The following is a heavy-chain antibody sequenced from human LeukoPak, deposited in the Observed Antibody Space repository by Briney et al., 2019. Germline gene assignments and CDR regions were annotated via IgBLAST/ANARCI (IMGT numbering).Heavy chain of an antibody. CDR1: GFTFSSYA. V-gene: IGHV3-64*01. J-gene: IGHJ4*02. D-gene: IGHD2/OR15-2a*01. CDR3: ARVKNSGFYYFDY. Sequence: GGSLRLFCAASGFTFSSYAMHWVRQAPGKGLEYVSAISSNGGSTYYANSVKGRFTISRDNSKNTLYLQMGSLRAEDMAVYYCARVKNSGFYYFDYWGQGTLVTVSS. CDR2: ISSNGGST.